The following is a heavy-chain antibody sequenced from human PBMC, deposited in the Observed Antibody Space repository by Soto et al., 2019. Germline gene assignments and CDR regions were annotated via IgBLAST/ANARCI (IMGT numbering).Heavy chain of an antibody. D-gene: IGHD6-6*01. CDR2: IYYSGST. CDR1: GGSISSGGYY. J-gene: IGHJ5*02. Sequence: ASETLSLTCTVSGGSISSGGYYWSWIRQHPGKGLEWIGYIYYSGSTYYNPSLKSRVTISVDTSKNQFSLKLSSVTAADTAVYYCARGGSSSSVWFGPWGQGTLVTVSS. CDR3: ARGGSSSSVWFGP. V-gene: IGHV4-31*03.